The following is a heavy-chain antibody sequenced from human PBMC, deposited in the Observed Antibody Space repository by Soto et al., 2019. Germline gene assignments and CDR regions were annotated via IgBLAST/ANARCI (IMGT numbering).Heavy chain of an antibody. CDR3: ARSIVVVTAADY. D-gene: IGHD2-21*02. J-gene: IGHJ4*02. CDR1: GGTFSNYA. Sequence: SVKVSCKASGGTFSNYALSWVRQAPGQGLEWMGDIIPIFGTTNNSQKFQGRVTITADEAASTAYMELSSLRSEDTAVYYCARSIVVVTAADYWGQGTLVTVSS. CDR2: IIPIFGTT. V-gene: IGHV1-69*13.